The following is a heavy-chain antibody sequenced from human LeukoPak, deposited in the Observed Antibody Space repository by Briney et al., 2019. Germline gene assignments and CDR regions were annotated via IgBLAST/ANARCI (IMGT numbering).Heavy chain of an antibody. V-gene: IGHV3-30-3*01. CDR2: ISYDGSNK. CDR1: GFTFSSYA. D-gene: IGHD6-19*01. CDR3: ARDPVAGPDY. J-gene: IGHJ4*02. Sequence: GGSLRLSCAASGFTFSSYAMHWVRQAPGKGLEWVAVISYDGSNKYYADSVKGRLTISRDNSKNTLYLQMNSLRAEDTAVYYCARDPVAGPDYWGQGTLVTVSS.